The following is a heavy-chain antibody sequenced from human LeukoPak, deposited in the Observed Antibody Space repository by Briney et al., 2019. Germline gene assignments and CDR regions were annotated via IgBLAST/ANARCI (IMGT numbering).Heavy chain of an antibody. Sequence: GGSLRLSCAASGFTFSSYAMSWVRQAPGKGLEWVSAISGSGGSTYYADSVKGRFTIPRDNSKNTLYLQMNSLRAEDTAVYYCAKSDSYYYGSGSLTGNWFDPWGQGTLVTVSS. D-gene: IGHD3-10*01. J-gene: IGHJ5*02. CDR1: GFTFSSYA. CDR2: ISGSGGST. CDR3: AKSDSYYYGSGSLTGNWFDP. V-gene: IGHV3-23*01.